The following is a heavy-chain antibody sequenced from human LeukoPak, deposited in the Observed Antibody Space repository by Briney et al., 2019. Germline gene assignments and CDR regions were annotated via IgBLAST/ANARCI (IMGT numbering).Heavy chain of an antibody. V-gene: IGHV3-48*03. CDR1: GFTFGTYE. J-gene: IGHJ4*02. CDR3: AGLAVAGQYTDY. CDR2: IMSGGNIS. D-gene: IGHD6-19*01. Sequence: PGGSLRLSCAASGFTFGTYEMNWVRHAPGKGLEWLIYIMSGGNISYYANSVKGRFTFSRDNARNSLYLQMNRRRAEDTAIYYCAGLAVAGQYTDYWGQGTLVTVSS.